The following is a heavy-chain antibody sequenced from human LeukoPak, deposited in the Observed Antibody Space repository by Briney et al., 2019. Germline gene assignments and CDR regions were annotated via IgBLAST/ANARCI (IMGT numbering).Heavy chain of an antibody. Sequence: PSETLSLTCTVSGGSISSSSYYWGWIRQPPGKGLEWIGEINHSGSTNYNPSLKSRVTISVDTSKNQFSLKLSSATAADTAVYYCARGWIRTSWGQGTLVTVSS. CDR3: ARGWIRTS. CDR2: INHSGST. CDR1: GGSISSSSYY. V-gene: IGHV4-39*07. J-gene: IGHJ4*02. D-gene: IGHD1-14*01.